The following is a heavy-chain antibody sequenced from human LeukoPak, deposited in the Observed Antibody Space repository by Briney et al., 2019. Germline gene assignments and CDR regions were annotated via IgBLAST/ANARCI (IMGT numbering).Heavy chain of an antibody. CDR1: GGSFSGYY. D-gene: IGHD2-21*02. CDR3: ARRGVTARVGFDP. V-gene: IGHV4-34*01. Sequence: PSETLSLTCAVYGGSFSGYYWSWIRQPPGKGLEWIGEINHSGSTNYNPSLESRVAMSVDTSKNQFSLKLSTLTAADTALYYCARRGVTARVGFDPWGQGTLVTVSS. J-gene: IGHJ5*02. CDR2: INHSGST.